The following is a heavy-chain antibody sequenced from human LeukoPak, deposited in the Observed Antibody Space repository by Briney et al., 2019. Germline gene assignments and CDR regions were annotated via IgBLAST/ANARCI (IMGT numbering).Heavy chain of an antibody. CDR2: VRYDGSNK. Sequence: PGGSLRLSCAASGFTFSSYGMYWVRQAPGKGLEWVAFVRYDGSNKYYADSVKGRFTISRDNSKNTLHLQMNSLRAEDTAVYYCAKDLPFTSGYSGSYYVLDYWGQGTLVTVSS. D-gene: IGHD1-26*01. J-gene: IGHJ4*02. V-gene: IGHV3-30*02. CDR3: AKDLPFTSGYSGSYYVLDY. CDR1: GFTFSSYG.